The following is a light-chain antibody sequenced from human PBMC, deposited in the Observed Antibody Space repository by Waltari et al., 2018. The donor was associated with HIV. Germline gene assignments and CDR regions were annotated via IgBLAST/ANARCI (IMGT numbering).Light chain of an antibody. J-gene: IGKJ1*01. CDR3: QQYKSWPST. Sequence: EVVMTQSPGTLSVSPGESATLSCRASQSVYSNLPWYQQKPAQAPRLRIYGSSARATDISARFSGSGSGTEFTLTISSLQSEDFAVYYCQQYKSWPSTFGQGTKVEIK. CDR1: QSVYSN. CDR2: GSS. V-gene: IGKV3-15*01.